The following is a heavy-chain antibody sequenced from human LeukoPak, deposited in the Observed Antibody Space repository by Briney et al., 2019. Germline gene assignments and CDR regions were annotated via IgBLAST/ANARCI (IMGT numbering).Heavy chain of an antibody. V-gene: IGHV1-18*01. CDR3: AGSLGYCTSNVCYLKY. Sequence: ASVKVSCKTSGYSENFYGITWVRQVDGQGLEWMGLISAQHGQTEYAPNSQDRVTMTTDTYTNTAYMELRSLRSDDTAVYYCAGSLGYCTSNVCYLKYWGQGTLVTVSS. CDR2: ISAQHGQT. J-gene: IGHJ4*02. CDR1: GYSENFYG. D-gene: IGHD2-8*01.